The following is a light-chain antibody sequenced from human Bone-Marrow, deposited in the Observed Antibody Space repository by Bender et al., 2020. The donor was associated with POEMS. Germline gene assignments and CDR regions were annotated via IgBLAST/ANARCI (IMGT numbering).Light chain of an antibody. CDR2: EVS. CDR1: SSDVGAYNL. J-gene: IGLJ1*01. V-gene: IGLV2-14*02. CDR3: SSYTDSRTLYV. Sequence: ALTQPASVSGSPGQSVTISCTGASSDVGAYNLVSWYQQHPGKAPKLMIYEVSKRPSGVSNRFSGSKSGNTASLTISGLQAEDEADYYCSSYTDSRTLYVFGTGTEVTVL.